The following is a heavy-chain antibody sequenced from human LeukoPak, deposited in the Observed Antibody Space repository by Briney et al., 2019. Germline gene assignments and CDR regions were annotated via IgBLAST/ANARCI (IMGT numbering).Heavy chain of an antibody. D-gene: IGHD6-19*01. CDR1: GFTFSSYE. CDR2: ISSSGSTI. Sequence: GGSLRLSRAASGFTFSSYEMNWVRQAPGKGLEWVSYISSSGSTIYYADSVKGRFTISRDNAKNSLYLQMNSLRAEDTAVYYCARERRIAVAGAVPNIAFDYWGQGTLVTVSS. J-gene: IGHJ4*02. V-gene: IGHV3-48*03. CDR3: ARERRIAVAGAVPNIAFDY.